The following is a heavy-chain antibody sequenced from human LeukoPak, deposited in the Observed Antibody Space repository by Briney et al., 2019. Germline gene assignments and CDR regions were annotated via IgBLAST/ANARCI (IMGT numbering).Heavy chain of an antibody. CDR3: AGGELAGTGY. Sequence: SETLSLTCTVSAGSITNYFWTWVRQSPGKGLEWIGYIRYNGGSDSNPSLKSRVAISLDTWNNQFSLRLTSVTAEDTAVYYCAGGELAGTGYWGQGTLVTVSS. CDR1: AGSITNYF. CDR2: IRYNGGS. J-gene: IGHJ4*02. D-gene: IGHD6-19*01. V-gene: IGHV4-59*03.